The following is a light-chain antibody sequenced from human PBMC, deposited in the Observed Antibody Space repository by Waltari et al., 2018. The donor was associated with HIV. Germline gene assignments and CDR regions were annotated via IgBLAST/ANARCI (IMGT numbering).Light chain of an antibody. CDR2: YAY. CDR1: QSIGSS. J-gene: IGKJ3*01. Sequence: EIVLTQSPDFQSVPPKEKVTITCRASQSIGSSLHWYQQKPDQSPKLLIKYAYQSFSGVPARFSGSGSGTDFTLTINSLEAEDAATYYCHQSSSFEFTFGPGTKVDIK. V-gene: IGKV6-21*01. CDR3: HQSSSFEFT.